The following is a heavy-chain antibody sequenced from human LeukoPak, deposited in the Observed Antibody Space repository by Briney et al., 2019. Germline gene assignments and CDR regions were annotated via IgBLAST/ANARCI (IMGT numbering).Heavy chain of an antibody. J-gene: IGHJ5*02. Sequence: SVKVSCKASGGTFSSYAISWARQAPGQGLEWMGRIIPIFGTANYAQKFQGRVTITADKSTSTAYMELSSLRSEDTAVYYCARDRGYCSSTSCYSSNWFDPWGQGTLVTVSS. D-gene: IGHD2-2*02. V-gene: IGHV1-69*06. CDR1: GGTFSSYA. CDR3: ARDRGYCSSTSCYSSNWFDP. CDR2: IIPIFGTA.